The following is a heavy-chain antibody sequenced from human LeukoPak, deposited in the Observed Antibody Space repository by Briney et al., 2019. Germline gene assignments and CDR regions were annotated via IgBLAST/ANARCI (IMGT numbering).Heavy chain of an antibody. CDR2: IYTSGST. Sequence: MSSETLFLTCSVSGGSISSGSYYSSWIRQPAGEGLEWIGRIYTSGSTNYNPSLKSRVPISVDTSKNQCSLKLSSVTAADTAVYYCARDEYSSSSFVHFVYWGQGTLVTVSS. D-gene: IGHD6-6*01. J-gene: IGHJ4*02. CDR3: ARDEYSSSSFVHFVY. CDR1: GGSISSGSYY. V-gene: IGHV4-61*02.